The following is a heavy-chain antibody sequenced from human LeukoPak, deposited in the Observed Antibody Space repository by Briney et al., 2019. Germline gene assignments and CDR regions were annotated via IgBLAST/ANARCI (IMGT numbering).Heavy chain of an antibody. CDR2: TYYRSKWYN. CDR1: GDSVSSNSAA. J-gene: IGHJ6*02. Sequence: SQTLPLTCAISGDSVSSNSAAWNWIRQSPSRGLEWLGRTYYRSKWYNDYAVSVKSRITINPDTSKNQFSLQLNSVTPEDTAVYYCAREQQLVPTYYYYGMDVWGQGTTVTVSS. D-gene: IGHD6-13*01. CDR3: AREQQLVPTYYYYGMDV. V-gene: IGHV6-1*01.